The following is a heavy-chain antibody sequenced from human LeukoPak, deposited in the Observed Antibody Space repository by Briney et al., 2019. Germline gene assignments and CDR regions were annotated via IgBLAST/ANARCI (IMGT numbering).Heavy chain of an antibody. V-gene: IGHV3-21*05. CDR2: ISSSSSYI. Sequence: PGGSLRLSCAASGFTFCTYEMNWVRQAPGKGLERVSFISSSSSYIYYADSVKGRFTISRDNAKNSLYLQMNSLRAEDTAVYYCARAYGYLDYWGQGTLVTVSS. D-gene: IGHD5-24*01. CDR3: ARAYGYLDY. J-gene: IGHJ4*02. CDR1: GFTFCTYE.